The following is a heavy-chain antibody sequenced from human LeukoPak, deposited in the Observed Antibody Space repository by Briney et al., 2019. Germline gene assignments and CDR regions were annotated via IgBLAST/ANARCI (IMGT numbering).Heavy chain of an antibody. J-gene: IGHJ4*02. V-gene: IGHV3-48*04. Sequence: GGSLRLSCEASGFIFSDYNMNWVRQAPGKGLEWLSFIDSSSSTIYYADSVKGRFAISRDNAKNSLFLQMDSLRAEDTAVYYCARDTGQYYDILTGSFDYWGQGTLVTVSS. CDR3: ARDTGQYYDILTGSFDY. D-gene: IGHD3-9*01. CDR1: GFIFSDYN. CDR2: IDSSSSTI.